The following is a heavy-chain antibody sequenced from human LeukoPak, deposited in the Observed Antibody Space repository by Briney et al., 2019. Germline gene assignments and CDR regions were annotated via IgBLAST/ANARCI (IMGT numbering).Heavy chain of an antibody. J-gene: IGHJ1*01. D-gene: IGHD3-10*01. CDR1: GGSISNGDYY. V-gene: IGHV4-39*07. CDR3: ARDQGGEGRFGELAHEFQH. CDR2: IYYSGST. Sequence: SETLSLTCTVSGGSISNGDYYWGWLRQPPGKGLEWIGSIYYSGSTYYNPSLKSRVTITVDTSKNQFSLKLSSVTAADTAVYYCARDQGGEGRFGELAHEFQHWGQGTLVTVSS.